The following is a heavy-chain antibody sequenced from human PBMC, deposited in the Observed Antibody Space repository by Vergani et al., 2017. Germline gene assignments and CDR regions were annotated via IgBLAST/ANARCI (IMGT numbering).Heavy chain of an antibody. CDR1: GFTFSDHY. Sequence: EVQLVESGGGLVQPGGSLRLSCAASGFTFSDHYMDWVRQAPGKGLEWVGRTRNKANSYTTEYAASVKGRFTISRDDSKNSLYLQMNSLKTEDTAVYYCARLIIFHNNNWFDPWGQGTLVTVSS. CDR3: ARLIIFHNNNWFDP. V-gene: IGHV3-72*01. D-gene: IGHD2-21*01. CDR2: TRNKANSYTT. J-gene: IGHJ5*02.